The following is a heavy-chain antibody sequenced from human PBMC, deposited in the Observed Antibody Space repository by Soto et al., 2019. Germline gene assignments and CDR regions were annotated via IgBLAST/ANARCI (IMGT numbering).Heavy chain of an antibody. D-gene: IGHD3-22*01. CDR1: GYRFTSYW. Sequence: GESLKISCXTSGYRFTSYWIAWVRQMPGKGLEWMGIIFPSDSDTRYSPSFQGQVTISADRSTSTVFLQWASLKASDTAVYFCARKDKSGYFNWFDPWGQGTLVTAPQ. CDR3: ARKDKSGYFNWFDP. CDR2: IFPSDSDT. V-gene: IGHV5-51*01. J-gene: IGHJ5*02.